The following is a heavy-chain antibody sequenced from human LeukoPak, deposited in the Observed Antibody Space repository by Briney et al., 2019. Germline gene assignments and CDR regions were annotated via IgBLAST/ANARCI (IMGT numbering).Heavy chain of an antibody. CDR1: GFTFSSYA. CDR2: ISYDGSNK. Sequence: GGSLRLSCAATGFTFSSYAMHWVRQAPGKGLEWVAVISYDGSNKYYADSVKGRFTISRDNSKNTLYLQMNSLRAEDTAVYYCSYYYGMDVWGQGTTVTVSS. V-gene: IGHV3-30-3*01. CDR3: SYYYGMDV. J-gene: IGHJ6*02.